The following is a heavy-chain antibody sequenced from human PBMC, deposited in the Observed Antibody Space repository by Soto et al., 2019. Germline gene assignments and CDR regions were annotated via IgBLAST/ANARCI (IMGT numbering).Heavy chain of an antibody. D-gene: IGHD6-13*01. J-gene: IGHJ6*02. V-gene: IGHV3-48*03. CDR1: GFTFSSYE. Sequence: GGSLRLSXAASGFTFSSYEMNWVRQAPGKGLEWVSYIISRGSTIYYADSVKGRFTISRDNAKNSLYLQMNSLRAEDTAVYYCARGLRSSGYAMDVWGQGTTVTVSS. CDR2: IISRGSTI. CDR3: ARGLRSSGYAMDV.